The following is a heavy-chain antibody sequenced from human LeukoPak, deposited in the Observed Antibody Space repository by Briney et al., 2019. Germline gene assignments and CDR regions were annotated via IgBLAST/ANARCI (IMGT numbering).Heavy chain of an antibody. J-gene: IGHJ4*02. CDR3: ARESCSGGSCYFDY. CDR2: ISSSGSTI. CDR1: GFTFSTYE. D-gene: IGHD2-15*01. V-gene: IGHV3-48*03. Sequence: PGGSLRLSCAASGFTFSTYEMNWVRQAPGKGLEWVSYISSSGSTIYYADSVKGRFTISRDNAKNSLYLQMNSLRAEDTAVYYCARESCSGGSCYFDYWGQGTLSPSPQ.